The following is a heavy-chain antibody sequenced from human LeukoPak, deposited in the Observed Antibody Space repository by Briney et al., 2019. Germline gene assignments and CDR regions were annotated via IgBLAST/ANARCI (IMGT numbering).Heavy chain of an antibody. V-gene: IGHV1-69*13. Sequence: ASVKVSCKASGYTFTSYGISWVRQAPGQGLEWMGGIIPIFGTANYAQKFQGRVTITADESTSTAYMELSSLRSEDTAVYYCATRAAKAKPFDYWGQGTLVTVSS. J-gene: IGHJ4*02. CDR1: GYTFTSYG. CDR2: IIPIFGTA. D-gene: IGHD2-15*01. CDR3: ATRAAKAKPFDY.